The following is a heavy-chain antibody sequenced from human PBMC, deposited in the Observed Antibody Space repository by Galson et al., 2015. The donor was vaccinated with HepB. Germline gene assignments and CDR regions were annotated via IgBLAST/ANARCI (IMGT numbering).Heavy chain of an antibody. J-gene: IGHJ4*02. CDR2: ISGSGGST. D-gene: IGHD4-23*01. CDR3: AKDYGGNSGYDY. CDR1: GFTFSSYA. Sequence: SLRLSCAASGFTFSSYAMSWVRQAPGKGLEWVSAISGSGGSTYYADSVKGRFTISRDNSKNTLYLQMNSLRAEDTAVYYCAKDYGGNSGYDYWGQGTLVTVSS. V-gene: IGHV3-23*01.